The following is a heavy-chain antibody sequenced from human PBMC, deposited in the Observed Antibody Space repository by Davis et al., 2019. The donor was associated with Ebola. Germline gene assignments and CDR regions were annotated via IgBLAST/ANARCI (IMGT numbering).Heavy chain of an antibody. CDR1: GFTFSTYW. CDR2: IWYDGSNK. V-gene: IGHV3-33*08. D-gene: IGHD3-10*01. Sequence: GESLKISCAASGFTFSTYWMSWVRQAPGKGLEWVAVIWYDGSNKYYADSVKGRFTISRDNSKNTLYLQMNSLRAEDTAVYYCARELWFRECNFDYWGQGTLVTVSS. CDR3: ARELWFRECNFDY. J-gene: IGHJ4*02.